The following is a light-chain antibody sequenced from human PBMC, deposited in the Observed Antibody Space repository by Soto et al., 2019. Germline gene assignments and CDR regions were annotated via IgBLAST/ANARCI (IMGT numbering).Light chain of an antibody. Sequence: EIVLTQSPGTLSLSPGERVTLSCRASQSVSSSYLAWYQQKPGQAPRLLIYGASRRATGIPDRFSGSGSGTDFTLTISRLEPEDFAVYYCQQYGSSPPNTFGQGTKLEIK. CDR3: QQYGSSPPNT. CDR2: GAS. CDR1: QSVSSSY. V-gene: IGKV3-20*01. J-gene: IGKJ2*01.